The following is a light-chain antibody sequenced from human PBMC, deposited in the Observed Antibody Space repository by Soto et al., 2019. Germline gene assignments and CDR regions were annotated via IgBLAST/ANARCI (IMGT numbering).Light chain of an antibody. CDR2: LGS. CDR1: QSLLNRNGQNC. V-gene: IGKV2-28*01. J-gene: IGKJ4*01. CDR3: MQALESPPT. Sequence: DIVMTQSPLSLPVTPGEPASISCRSSQSLLNRNGQNCLDWYLQKPGQSPQLLIHLGSIRASGVPDRVRGRGSGTYFTLTIRRVEAEDVGVYYCMQALESPPTFGGGTKVEIK.